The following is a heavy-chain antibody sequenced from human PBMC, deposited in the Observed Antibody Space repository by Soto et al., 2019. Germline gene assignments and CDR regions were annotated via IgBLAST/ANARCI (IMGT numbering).Heavy chain of an antibody. D-gene: IGHD2-21*02. V-gene: IGHV3-49*03. CDR2: IRSKAYGGTT. Sequence: GGSLRLSCTASGFTFGDYAMSWFRQAPGKGLEWVGFIRSKAYGGTTEYAASVKGRFTITRDDSKSIAHLQMNSLKTEDTAVYYCTTADTNCGGDCYGPYTYWGQGTLVTVSS. CDR3: TTADTNCGGDCYGPYTY. CDR1: GFTFGDYA. J-gene: IGHJ4*02.